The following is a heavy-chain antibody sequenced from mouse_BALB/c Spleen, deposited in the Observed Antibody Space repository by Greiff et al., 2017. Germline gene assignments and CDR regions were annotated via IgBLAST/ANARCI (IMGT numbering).Heavy chain of an antibody. Sequence: EVKLVESGGGLVQPGGSRKLSCAASGFTFSSFGMHWVRQAPEKGLEWVAYISSGSSTIYYADTVKGRFTISRDNPKNTLFLQMTSLRSEDTAMYYCARTISMDYWGQGTSVTVSS. CDR3: ARTISMDY. J-gene: IGHJ4*01. CDR1: GFTFSSFG. V-gene: IGHV5-17*02. D-gene: IGHD1-1*02. CDR2: ISSGSSTI.